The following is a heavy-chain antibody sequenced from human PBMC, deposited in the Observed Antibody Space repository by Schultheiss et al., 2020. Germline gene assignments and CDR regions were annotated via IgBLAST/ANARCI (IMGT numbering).Heavy chain of an antibody. CDR2: IVGSGMST. CDR1: GFTFSSYW. CDR3: AKDVEQVGGKDYFYGMDV. V-gene: IGHV3-NL1*01. D-gene: IGHD1-26*01. Sequence: GGSLRLSCAASGFTFSSYWMHWVRQAPGKGLEWVSGIVGSGMSTYYADSVKGRFTISRDNSKNTLYLQMNSLRAEDTAVYFCAKDVEQVGGKDYFYGMDVWGQGNPGHRLL. J-gene: IGHJ6*02.